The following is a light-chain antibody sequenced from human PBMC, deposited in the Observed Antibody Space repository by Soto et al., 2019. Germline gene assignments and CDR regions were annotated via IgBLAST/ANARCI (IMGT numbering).Light chain of an antibody. V-gene: IGLV2-14*01. J-gene: IGLJ1*01. CDR2: DVS. Sequence: QSALTQPASVSGSPGQSITISCTGTSSDVGGYNYVSWYQQHPGKAPKLMFYDVSNRPSGVSNRFSGSKSGNTASLTISGLQAEDEADYYCSSYTNTFTLVVFGTGTKLTVL. CDR3: SSYTNTFTLVV. CDR1: SSDVGGYNY.